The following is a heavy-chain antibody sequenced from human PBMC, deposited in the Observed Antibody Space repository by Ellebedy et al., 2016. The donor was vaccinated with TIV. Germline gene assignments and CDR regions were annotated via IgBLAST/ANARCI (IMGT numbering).Heavy chain of an antibody. D-gene: IGHD6-13*01. Sequence: MLSETLSLTCTVSGGSISSSSYYWGWIRQPPGKGLEWIGNIYYSGSTYYNPSLKSRVTISIDTSKNQFSLKLTSVTAADTAVYYCARRFAAAGSIFDYWGQGTLVTVSS. J-gene: IGHJ4*02. CDR2: IYYSGST. CDR1: GGSISSSSYY. CDR3: ARRFAAAGSIFDY. V-gene: IGHV4-39*01.